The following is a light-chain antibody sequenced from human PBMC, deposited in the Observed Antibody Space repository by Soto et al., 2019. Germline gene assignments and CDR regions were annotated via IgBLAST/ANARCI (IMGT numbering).Light chain of an antibody. V-gene: IGKV1-12*01. CDR2: AAS. CDR1: QGISSW. J-gene: IGKJ1*01. Sequence: DIQMTQSPSSVSASVGDRVTITCRASQGISSWVAWYQQKPGKAPRLLIYAASSLQTGVPSRFSGSGSGTDFTLTISDLQPEDFATYFCQQANSFPRTFGQGTKVDIK. CDR3: QQANSFPRT.